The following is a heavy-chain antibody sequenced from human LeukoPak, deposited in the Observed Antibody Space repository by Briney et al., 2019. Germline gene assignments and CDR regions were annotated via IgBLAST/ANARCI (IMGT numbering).Heavy chain of an antibody. V-gene: IGHV3-64D*09. CDR1: GFTFSSYA. Sequence: GGSQRLSCSASGFTFSSYAMHWVRQAPGKGLEYVSAISSNGGSTYYADSVKGRFTISRDNSKNTLYLQMSSLRAEDTAVYYCVKGPYYYDSSGYPDYWGQGTLVTVSS. CDR3: VKGPYYYDSSGYPDY. J-gene: IGHJ4*02. D-gene: IGHD3-22*01. CDR2: ISSNGGST.